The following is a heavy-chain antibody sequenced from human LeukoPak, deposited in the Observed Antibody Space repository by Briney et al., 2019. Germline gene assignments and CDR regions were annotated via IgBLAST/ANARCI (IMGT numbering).Heavy chain of an antibody. V-gene: IGHV3-23*01. Sequence: GGSLRLSCAASGFTFSSYAMSWVRQAPGKGLEWVSAISGSGGSTYYADSVEGRFTISRDNSKNTLYLQMNSLRAEDTAVYYCAKGISSYYDFWSGYYRDYYYYYYYMDVWGKGTTVTVSS. J-gene: IGHJ6*03. D-gene: IGHD3-3*01. CDR3: AKGISSYYDFWSGYYRDYYYYYYYMDV. CDR2: ISGSGGST. CDR1: GFTFSSYA.